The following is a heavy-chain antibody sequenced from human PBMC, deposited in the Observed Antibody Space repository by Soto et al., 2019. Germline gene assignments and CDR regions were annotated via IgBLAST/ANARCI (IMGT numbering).Heavy chain of an antibody. CDR3: AQGGGWYGGY. D-gene: IGHD6-19*01. J-gene: IGHJ4*02. CDR1: GFSFSSYA. CDR2: ISGSGGST. V-gene: IGHV3-23*01. Sequence: EVQLLESGGGLVQPGGSLRLSCVASGFSFSSYAMNWVRQAPGKGLEWVSAISGSGGSTYYADSVKGRFTISRDNSKNTLYLQMNSLRAEDTAVYYCAQGGGWYGGYWGQGTLVTVSS.